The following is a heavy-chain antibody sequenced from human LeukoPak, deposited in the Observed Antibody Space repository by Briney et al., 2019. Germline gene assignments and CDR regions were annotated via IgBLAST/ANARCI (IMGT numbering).Heavy chain of an antibody. CDR3: SANIVGATTSDY. J-gene: IGHJ4*02. D-gene: IGHD1-26*01. V-gene: IGHV4-30-2*01. Sequence: SETLSLTCTVSGGSISSGGYYWSWIRQPPGKGLEWIGYIYHSGSTYYNPSLKSRVTISVDRSKNQFSLKLSSVTAADTAVYYCSANIVGATTSDYWGQGTLVTVSS. CDR1: GGSISSGGYY. CDR2: IYHSGST.